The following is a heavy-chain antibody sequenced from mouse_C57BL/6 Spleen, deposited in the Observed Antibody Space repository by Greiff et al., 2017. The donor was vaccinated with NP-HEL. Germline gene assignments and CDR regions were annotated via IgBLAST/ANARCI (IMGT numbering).Heavy chain of an antibody. Sequence: QVHVKQSGAELVRPGASVKLSCKASGYTFTDYYINWVKQRPGQGLEWIARIYPGSGNTYYNEKFKGKATLTAEKSSSTAYMQLSSLTSEDSAVYFCARFYDYGYFDVWGTGTTVTVSS. D-gene: IGHD2-3*01. CDR1: GYTFTDYY. CDR3: ARFYDYGYFDV. CDR2: IYPGSGNT. J-gene: IGHJ1*03. V-gene: IGHV1-76*01.